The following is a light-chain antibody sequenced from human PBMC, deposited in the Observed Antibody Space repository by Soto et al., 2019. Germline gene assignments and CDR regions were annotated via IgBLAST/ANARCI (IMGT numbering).Light chain of an antibody. J-gene: IGKJ4*01. CDR2: DAS. CDR3: QQRSKWPALT. CDR1: QSVSGF. V-gene: IGKV3-11*01. Sequence: EIGLTQSPATLSLSPGERATLSCRASQSVSGFLAWYQQKPGQAPRLLIYDASTMATGIPARFSGSGSGTDFTLTISSREPEDFAVYYCQQRSKWPALTFGGGTKVELK.